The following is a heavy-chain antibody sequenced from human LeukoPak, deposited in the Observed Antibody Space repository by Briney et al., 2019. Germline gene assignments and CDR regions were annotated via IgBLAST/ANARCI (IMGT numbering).Heavy chain of an antibody. V-gene: IGHV4-34*01. CDR2: IYYSGST. J-gene: IGHJ4*02. CDR1: GGSFSGYY. Sequence: SETLSLTCAVYGGSFSGYYWSWIRQPPGKGLEWIGSIYYSGSTYYNPSLKSRVTISVDTSKNQFSLKLSSVTAADTAVYYCARGKAGRPFDYWGQGTLVTVSS. CDR3: ARGKAGRPFDY.